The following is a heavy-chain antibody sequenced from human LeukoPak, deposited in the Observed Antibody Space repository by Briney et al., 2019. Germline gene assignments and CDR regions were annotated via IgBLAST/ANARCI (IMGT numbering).Heavy chain of an antibody. CDR1: GFTFSSYT. Sequence: GGSLRLSCAASGFTFSSYTLHWVRQAPGKGLEWVSSISSSSSYIYYADSVKGRFTISRDNAKNSLYLQMNSLRAEDTAVYYCARDLYYDSSGYLGYWGQGTLVTVSS. V-gene: IGHV3-21*04. D-gene: IGHD3-22*01. CDR2: ISSSSSYI. J-gene: IGHJ4*02. CDR3: ARDLYYDSSGYLGY.